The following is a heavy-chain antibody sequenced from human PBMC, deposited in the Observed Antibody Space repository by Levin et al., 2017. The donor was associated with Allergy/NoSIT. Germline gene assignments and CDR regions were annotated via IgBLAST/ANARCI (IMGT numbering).Heavy chain of an antibody. CDR1: GFTVSSNY. CDR3: ARRVDYASPFDI. D-gene: IGHD3-16*01. Sequence: PGGSLRLSCAASGFTVSSNYMMWVRQAPGKGLEWVSVIFSGGTTYYADSVKGRFTISRDNSKNTVFLQMNSLRAEDTAVYYCARRVDYASPFDIWGRGTMVTVSS. J-gene: IGHJ3*02. CDR2: IFSGGTT. V-gene: IGHV3-53*01.